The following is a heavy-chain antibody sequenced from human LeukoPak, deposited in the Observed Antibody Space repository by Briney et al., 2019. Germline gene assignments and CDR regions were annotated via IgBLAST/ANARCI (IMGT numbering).Heavy chain of an antibody. D-gene: IGHD6-13*01. CDR2: ISSSGSTI. CDR3: ARRDGFRYSSSWSLYYYYYMDV. J-gene: IGHJ6*03. V-gene: IGHV3-48*04. CDR1: GFTFSSYS. Sequence: TGGSLRLSCAASGFTFSSYSMNWVRQAPGKGLEWVSYISSSGSTIYYADSVKGRFTISRDNAKNSLYLQMNSLRAEDTAVYYCARRDGFRYSSSWSLYYYYYMDVWGKGTTVTVSS.